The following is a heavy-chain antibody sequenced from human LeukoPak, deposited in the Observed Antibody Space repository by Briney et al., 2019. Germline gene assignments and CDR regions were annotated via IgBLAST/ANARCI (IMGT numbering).Heavy chain of an antibody. V-gene: IGHV4-59*01. J-gene: IGHJ5*02. CDR1: GDSISTYY. CDR3: ARGGEVMWWFDP. CDR2: IYYSGST. Sequence: SETLSLTCTVSGDSISTYYWSWIRQPPGKGLEWIGYIYYSGSTNHNPSLKSRVTISVDTSKNQFSLKLSSVTAADTAVYYCARGGEVMWWFDPWGQGALVTVSS. D-gene: IGHD3-16*01.